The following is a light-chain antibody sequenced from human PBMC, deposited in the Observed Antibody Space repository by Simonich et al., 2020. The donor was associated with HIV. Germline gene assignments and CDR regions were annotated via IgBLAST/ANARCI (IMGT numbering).Light chain of an antibody. CDR1: QTVYSPY. V-gene: IGKV3-20*01. J-gene: IGKJ2*01. CDR3: QQYGSSPLYT. CDR2: SSS. Sequence: EIVLTQSPGTLSLSPGERATLSCRASQTVYSPYLAWYQQSPGQAPRLLIYSSSSRATGIPDRFSGSGSGTDFTLTISRLEPEDFAVYYCQQYGSSPLYTFGQGTKLEIK.